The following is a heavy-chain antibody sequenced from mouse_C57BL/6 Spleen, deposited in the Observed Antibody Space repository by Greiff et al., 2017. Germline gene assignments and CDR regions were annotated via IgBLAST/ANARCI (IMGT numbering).Heavy chain of an antibody. Sequence: QVQLQQPGAELVMPGASVKLSCKASGYTFTSYWMHWVKQRPGQGLEWIGEIDPSDSYTNYNQKFKGKSTLTVDKSSSTAYMQLSSLTSEDSAVYYGARSGLGYYGSSPFAYWGQGTLVTVSA. CDR1: GYTFTSYW. CDR3: ARSGLGYYGSSPFAY. CDR2: IDPSDSYT. D-gene: IGHD1-1*01. J-gene: IGHJ3*01. V-gene: IGHV1-69*01.